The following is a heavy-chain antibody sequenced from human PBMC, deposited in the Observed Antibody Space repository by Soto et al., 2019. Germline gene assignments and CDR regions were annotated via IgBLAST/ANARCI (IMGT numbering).Heavy chain of an antibody. V-gene: IGHV3-21*01. J-gene: IGHJ6*02. CDR3: ARDWSSGWNIPRYYYYYGMDV. Sequence: GGSLRLSCAASGFTFSSYSMNWVRQAPGKGLEWVSSISSSSSYIYYADSMKGRFTISRDNAKNSLYLQMNSLRAEDTAVYYCARDWSSGWNIPRYYYYYGMDVWGQGTTVTVSS. CDR2: ISSSSSYI. CDR1: GFTFSSYS. D-gene: IGHD6-19*01.